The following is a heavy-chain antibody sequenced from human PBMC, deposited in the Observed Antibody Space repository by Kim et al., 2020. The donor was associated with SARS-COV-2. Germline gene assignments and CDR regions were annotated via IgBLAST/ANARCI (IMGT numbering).Heavy chain of an antibody. CDR1: GFTFSSYA. CDR2: ISGSGGST. J-gene: IGHJ1*01. CDR3: AKLDVRVLVRIAAAGTEKGGYFQH. V-gene: IGHV3-23*01. D-gene: IGHD6-13*01. Sequence: GGSLRLSCAASGFTFSSYAMSWVRQAPGKGLEWVSAISGSGGSTYYADSVKGRFTISRDNSKNTLYLQMNSLRAEDTAVYYCAKLDVRVLVRIAAAGTEKGGYFQHWGQGTLVTVSS.